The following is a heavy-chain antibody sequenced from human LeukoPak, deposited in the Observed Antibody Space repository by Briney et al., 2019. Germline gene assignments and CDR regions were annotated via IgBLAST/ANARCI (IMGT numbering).Heavy chain of an antibody. CDR1: GGSISSSSYY. Sequence: PSETLSLTCTVSGGSISSSSYYWGWIRQPPGKGLEWIGSIYYSGSTYYNPSLKSRVTISVDTSKNQFSLKLSSVTAADTAVYYCATFSYGDYREGYFDYWGQGTLVTVSS. V-gene: IGHV4-39*07. CDR2: IYYSGST. D-gene: IGHD4-17*01. J-gene: IGHJ4*02. CDR3: ATFSYGDYREGYFDY.